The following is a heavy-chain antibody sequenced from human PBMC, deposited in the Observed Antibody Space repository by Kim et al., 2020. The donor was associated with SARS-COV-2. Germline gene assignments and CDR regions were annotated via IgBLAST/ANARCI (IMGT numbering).Heavy chain of an antibody. CDR3: ARVGAGSYYFDN. D-gene: IGHD6-13*01. Sequence: YYADSVKGRFTISRDNAESSLYLQMSSLRVEDTAVYYCARVGAGSYYFDNWGQGTLVTVSS. J-gene: IGHJ4*02. V-gene: IGHV3-21*01.